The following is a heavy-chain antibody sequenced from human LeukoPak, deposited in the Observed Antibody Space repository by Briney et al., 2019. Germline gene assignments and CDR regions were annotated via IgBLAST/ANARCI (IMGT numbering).Heavy chain of an antibody. CDR1: GFTFSSYA. Sequence: GGSLRLSCAASGFTFSSYAMHWVRQAPGKGLEWVAVISYDGSNKYYADSVKGRFTISRDNSKNTLYPQMNSLRAEDTAVYYCARDGITMIVPDWGAFDYWGQGTLVTVSS. CDR2: ISYDGSNK. D-gene: IGHD3-22*01. J-gene: IGHJ4*02. CDR3: ARDGITMIVPDWGAFDY. V-gene: IGHV3-30-3*01.